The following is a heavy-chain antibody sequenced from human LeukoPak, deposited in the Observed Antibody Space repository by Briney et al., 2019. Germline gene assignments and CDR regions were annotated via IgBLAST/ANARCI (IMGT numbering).Heavy chain of an antibody. CDR1: GYTFTSYG. D-gene: IGHD6-19*01. J-gene: IGHJ4*02. CDR3: ACLQWLVHDRYYDY. V-gene: IGHV1-18*01. CDR2: ISAYNGNT. Sequence: ASVKVSCKAYGYTFTSYGISWVRQAPGQGLEWMGWISAYNGNTNYAQKLQGRVTMTTDTSTSTAYMELRSLRSDDTAVYYCACLQWLVHDRYYDYWGQGTLVTVSS.